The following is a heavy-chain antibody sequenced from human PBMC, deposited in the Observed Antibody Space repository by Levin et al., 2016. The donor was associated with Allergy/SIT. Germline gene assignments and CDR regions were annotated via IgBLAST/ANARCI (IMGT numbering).Heavy chain of an antibody. CDR3: ARAQSGRSSGWYAGFDY. J-gene: IGHJ4*02. CDR1: GGSISSYY. V-gene: IGHV4-59*08. CDR2: IYYSGST. Sequence: SETLSLTCTVSGGSISSYYWSWIRQPPGKGLEWIGYIYYSGSTNYNPSLKSRVTISVDTSKNQFSLKLSSVTAADTAVYYCARAQSGRSSGWYAGFDYWGQGTLVTVSS. D-gene: IGHD6-19*01.